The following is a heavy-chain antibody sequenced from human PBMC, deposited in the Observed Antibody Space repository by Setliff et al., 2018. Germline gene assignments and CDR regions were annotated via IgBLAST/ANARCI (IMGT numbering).Heavy chain of an antibody. CDR2: IIPIFGTT. CDR1: GTFKNYG. Sequence: GTFKNYGISWVRQAPGQGLEWMGGIIPIFGTTNYAQKFQGRATIITDESTSTAYMELSSLRSEDTAVYYCAREGVDSRSSTDYRYYMDVWGKGTTVTVSS. V-gene: IGHV1-69*05. J-gene: IGHJ6*03. D-gene: IGHD6-6*01. CDR3: AREGVDSRSSTDYRYYMDV.